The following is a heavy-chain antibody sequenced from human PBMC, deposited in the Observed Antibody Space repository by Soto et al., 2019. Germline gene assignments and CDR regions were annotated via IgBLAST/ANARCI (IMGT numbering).Heavy chain of an antibody. V-gene: IGHV3-30*18. Sequence: GGSLRLSCAASGFTFSSYGMHWVRQAPGKGLEWVAVISYDGSNKYYADSVKGRFTISRDNSKNTLYLQMNSLRAEDTAVYYCAKEGYYDSSGFSSYYYYYYGMDVWGQGTTVTVSS. CDR3: AKEGYYDSSGFSSYYYYYYGMDV. CDR2: ISYDGSNK. J-gene: IGHJ6*02. D-gene: IGHD3-22*01. CDR1: GFTFSSYG.